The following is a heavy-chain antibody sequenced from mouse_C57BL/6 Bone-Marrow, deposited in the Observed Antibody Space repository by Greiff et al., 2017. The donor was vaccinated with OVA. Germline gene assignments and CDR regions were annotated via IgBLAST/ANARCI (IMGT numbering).Heavy chain of an antibody. J-gene: IGHJ3*01. CDR3: AYYSNSWFAY. CDR1: GYTFTDYN. Sequence: EVNLVESGPELVKPGASVKIPCKASGYTFTDYNMAWVKQSHGKSLEWIGDINPNNGGTIYNQKFKGKATLTVDKSSSTAYMELRSLTSEDTAVYYCAYYSNSWFAYWGQGTLVTVSA. CDR2: INPNNGGT. D-gene: IGHD2-5*01. V-gene: IGHV1-18*01.